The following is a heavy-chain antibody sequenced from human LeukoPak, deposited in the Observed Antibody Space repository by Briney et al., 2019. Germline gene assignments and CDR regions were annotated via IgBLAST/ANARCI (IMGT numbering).Heavy chain of an antibody. CDR3: ARLTTVTTSVYFDY. CDR2: IYHSGST. V-gene: IGHV4-38-2*02. CDR1: GYSISSGYY. J-gene: IGHJ4*02. Sequence: SETLSLTCTVSGYSISSGYYWGWIRQPPGKGLEWIGSIYHSGSTYYNPSLKSRVTISVGTSKNQFSLKLSSVTAADTAVYYCARLTTVTTSVYFDYWGQGTLVTVSS. D-gene: IGHD4-17*01.